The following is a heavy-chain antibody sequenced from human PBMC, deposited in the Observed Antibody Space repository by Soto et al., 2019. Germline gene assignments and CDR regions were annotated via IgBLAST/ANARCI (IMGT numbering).Heavy chain of an antibody. Sequence: EVQLVETGGGLIQPGGSLRLSCAASGFTVSSNYMSWVRQAPGKGLEWVSVIYSGGSTHYADSVKGRFTISRDNSKHTLYLQMNSLRAEDTAVYYCARSSRGGNAGYFDLWGRGTLVTVSS. CDR2: IYSGGST. CDR3: ARSSRGGNAGYFDL. D-gene: IGHD2-15*01. V-gene: IGHV3-53*02. CDR1: GFTVSSNY. J-gene: IGHJ2*01.